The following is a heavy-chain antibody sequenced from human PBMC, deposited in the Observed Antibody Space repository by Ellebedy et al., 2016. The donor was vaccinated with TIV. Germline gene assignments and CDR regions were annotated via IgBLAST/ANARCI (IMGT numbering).Heavy chain of an antibody. V-gene: IGHV3-23*01. CDR3: ARSLQNSSDARADFDY. J-gene: IGHJ4*02. CDR2: ISGSGGST. Sequence: GESLKISXAASGFTFSSYAMSWVRQAPGKGLEWVSAISGSGGSTYYADSVKGRFTISRDNSKNTLYLQMNSLRAEDTAVYYCARSLQNSSDARADFDYWGQGTLVTVSS. CDR1: GFTFSSYA. D-gene: IGHD6-19*01.